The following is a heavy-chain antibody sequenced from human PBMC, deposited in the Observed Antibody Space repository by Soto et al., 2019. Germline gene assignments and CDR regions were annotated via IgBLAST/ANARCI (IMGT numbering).Heavy chain of an antibody. Sequence: LVESGGTLVQPGGSLTLSCEGSGFTFGGSTIHWVRRPPGKGLEWIGRVRTRSNNYATSYGASVQDRFIISRDDSRNTAYLQMNSLNTEDTAVYYCSRMANDVDTWNWSKGTTVTVSS. CDR1: GFTFGGST. CDR2: VRTRSNNYAT. CDR3: SRMANDVDTWN. D-gene: IGHD1-1*01. J-gene: IGHJ6*04. V-gene: IGHV3-73*01.